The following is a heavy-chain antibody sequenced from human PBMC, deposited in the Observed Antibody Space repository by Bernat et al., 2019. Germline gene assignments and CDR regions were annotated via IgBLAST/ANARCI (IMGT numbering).Heavy chain of an antibody. CDR1: GYTFTGYY. CDR2: INPNSGGT. CDR3: ARDYVVDSSSGPFWGY. V-gene: IGHV1-2*02. D-gene: IGHD6-13*01. Sequence: QVQLVQSGAEVKKPGASVKVSCKASGYTFTGYYMHWVRQAPGQGLEWMGWINPNSGGTNYAQKFQGRVTMTRDTSISTAYMELSRLRSDDTAVYYCARDYVVDSSSGPFWGYWGQGTLVTVSS. J-gene: IGHJ4*02.